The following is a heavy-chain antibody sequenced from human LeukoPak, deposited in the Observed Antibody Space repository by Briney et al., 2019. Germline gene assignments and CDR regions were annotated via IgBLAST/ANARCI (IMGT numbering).Heavy chain of an antibody. V-gene: IGHV3-74*01. J-gene: IGHJ4*02. CDR2: INTDGSST. D-gene: IGHD3-3*01. CDR3: AKGDYDFWSGYVFFDY. Sequence: PGGSLRLSCAASGFAFSSYWMHWVRQAPGKGLVWVSRINTDGSSTTYADSVKGRFTISRDNAKNTLYLQMNSLRAEDTAVYYCAKGDYDFWSGYVFFDYWGQGTLVTVSS. CDR1: GFAFSSYW.